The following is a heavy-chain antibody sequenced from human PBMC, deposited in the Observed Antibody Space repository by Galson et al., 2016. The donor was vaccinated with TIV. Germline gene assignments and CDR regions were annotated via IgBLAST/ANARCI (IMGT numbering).Heavy chain of an antibody. CDR1: GFTFDDYP. J-gene: IGHJ6*02. CDR2: INWKGNSV. Sequence: LSCAASGFTFDDYPMHWVRQAPGKGLEWVSVINWKGNSVNYADSVRGRFTISRDNAKNSLYLQMNSLTPEDTALYYCAKNSRPDASMDYYYYHGMDVWGRGTTVIVSS. V-gene: IGHV3-9*01. D-gene: IGHD5-18*01. CDR3: AKNSRPDASMDYYYYHGMDV.